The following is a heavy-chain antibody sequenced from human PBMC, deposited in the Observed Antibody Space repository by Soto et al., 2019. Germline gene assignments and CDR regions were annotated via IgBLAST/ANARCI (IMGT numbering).Heavy chain of an antibody. D-gene: IGHD3-22*01. Sequence: DVQLVESGGGLVQPGGSLRLSCAASRFTFSSYEMNWVRQAPGKGLEWVSYISSSGSIIYYADSVKGRFTISRDNAKNSLYLQMNSLRAEDTAVYYCARGALYYYDSSGYPHWFDPWGQGTLVTVSS. J-gene: IGHJ5*02. CDR1: RFTFSSYE. V-gene: IGHV3-48*03. CDR3: ARGALYYYDSSGYPHWFDP. CDR2: ISSSGSII.